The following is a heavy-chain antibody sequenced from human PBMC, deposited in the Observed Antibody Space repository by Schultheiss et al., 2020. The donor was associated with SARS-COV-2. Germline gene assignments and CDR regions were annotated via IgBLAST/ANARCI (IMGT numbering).Heavy chain of an antibody. CDR1: GFIFSNAW. V-gene: IGHV3-15*01. CDR3: IRHYYDSSGYYDY. CDR2: IKSETDGGTT. D-gene: IGHD3-22*01. Sequence: GGSLRLSCAASGFIFSNAWMSWVRQAPGKGLEWVGRIKSETDGGTTDYAAPVKGRFTISRDDSKNTLYLQMNSLKTEDTAVYYCIRHYYDSSGYYDYWGQGTLVTVSS. J-gene: IGHJ4*02.